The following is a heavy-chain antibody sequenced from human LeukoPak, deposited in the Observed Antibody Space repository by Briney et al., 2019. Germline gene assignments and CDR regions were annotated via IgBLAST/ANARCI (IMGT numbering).Heavy chain of an antibody. V-gene: IGHV4-59*12. CDR3: ARGTGYYDSSGYPPDY. CDR1: GGSFSSYY. Sequence: SETLSLTCAVSGGSFSSYYWSWIGQPPGKGLEWIGYIYYSGSTFYNPSLKSRVTISVDTSKNQFSLKLSSVTAADTAVYYCARGTGYYDSSGYPPDYWGQGTLVTVSS. J-gene: IGHJ4*02. D-gene: IGHD3-22*01. CDR2: IYYSGST.